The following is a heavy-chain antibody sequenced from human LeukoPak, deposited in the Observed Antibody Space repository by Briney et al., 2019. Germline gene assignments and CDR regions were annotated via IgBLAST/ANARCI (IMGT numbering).Heavy chain of an antibody. CDR1: GFTFSSYG. Sequence: PGGSLRLSCAASGFTFSSYGMSWVRQAPGKGLEWVSAISGSGGSTYYADSVKGRFTISRDNSKNTLYLQMNSLRAEDTAVYYCAKNAIRGSGSYLILSGPATWKPDAFDIWGQGTMVTVSS. D-gene: IGHD3-10*01. CDR3: AKNAIRGSGSYLILSGPATWKPDAFDI. J-gene: IGHJ3*02. CDR2: ISGSGGST. V-gene: IGHV3-23*01.